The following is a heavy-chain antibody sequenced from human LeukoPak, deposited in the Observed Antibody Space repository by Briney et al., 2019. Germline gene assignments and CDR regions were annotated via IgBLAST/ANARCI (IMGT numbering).Heavy chain of an antibody. CDR1: GFTVSSNY. V-gene: IGHV3-23*01. CDR2: ISGSDDST. Sequence: PGGSLRLSCAASGFTVSSNYMSWVRQAPGKGLEWVSAISGSDDSTYYADSVKGRFTISRDNSKNTVYLQMNSLRAEDTAVYYCAKLRSGGPAAGNYWGQGTLVTVSS. D-gene: IGHD6-13*01. CDR3: AKLRSGGPAAGNY. J-gene: IGHJ4*02.